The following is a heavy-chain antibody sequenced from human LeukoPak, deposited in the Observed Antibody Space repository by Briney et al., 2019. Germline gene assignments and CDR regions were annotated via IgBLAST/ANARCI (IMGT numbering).Heavy chain of an antibody. Sequence: ASVKVSCKASGYTFTSYYMHWVRQAPGQGLEWMGIINPSGGSTSYAQKFQGRVTMTRDTSTSTVYMELSSLRSDDTAVYYCARDGSITIFGVVNNFDYWGQGTLVTVSS. CDR2: INPSGGST. CDR1: GYTFTSYY. J-gene: IGHJ4*02. CDR3: ARDGSITIFGVVNNFDY. V-gene: IGHV1-46*01. D-gene: IGHD3-3*01.